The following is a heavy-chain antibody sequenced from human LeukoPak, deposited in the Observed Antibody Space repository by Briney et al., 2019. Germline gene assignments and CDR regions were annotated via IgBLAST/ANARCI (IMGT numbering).Heavy chain of an antibody. V-gene: IGHV3-23*01. Sequence: PGGSLRLSCAASGFIFSSYAMSWVRQAPGKGLEWVSAISGSGGSTYYADSVKGRFTISRDNSKNTLYLQMNSLRAEDTAVYYCAKDLSWLLRGNWFDPWGQGTLVTVSS. CDR2: ISGSGGST. J-gene: IGHJ5*02. D-gene: IGHD3-22*01. CDR1: GFIFSSYA. CDR3: AKDLSWLLRGNWFDP.